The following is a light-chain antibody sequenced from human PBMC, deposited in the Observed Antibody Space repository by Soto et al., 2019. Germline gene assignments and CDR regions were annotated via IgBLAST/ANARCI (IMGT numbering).Light chain of an antibody. CDR2: DAS. J-gene: IGKJ4*01. Sequence: DIQMTQSPSTLSASVGDRVTITCRASQSISSWLAWYQQKPGKAPKLLIYDASSLESGVPSRLSGSGSGTEFTLTINSLQPDDFATYYCQQYNSYSPLTFGGGTKVEIK. CDR1: QSISSW. CDR3: QQYNSYSPLT. V-gene: IGKV1-5*01.